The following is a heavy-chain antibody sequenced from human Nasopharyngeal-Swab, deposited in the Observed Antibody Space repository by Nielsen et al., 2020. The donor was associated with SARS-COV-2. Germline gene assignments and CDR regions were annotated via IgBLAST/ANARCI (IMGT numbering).Heavy chain of an antibody. CDR1: GSSISSGYY. D-gene: IGHD2-21*02. CDR2: IYHSGST. J-gene: IGHJ4*02. Sequence: PETLSLTCTVSGSSISSGYYWDWIRQAPGKGLEWIGSIYHSGSTYYNPSLKSRVTISVDTSRNHFSLKLGSVTGADTAVYYCACHRTASFYYWGQGTLVTVSS. CDR3: ACHRTASFYY. V-gene: IGHV4-38-2*02.